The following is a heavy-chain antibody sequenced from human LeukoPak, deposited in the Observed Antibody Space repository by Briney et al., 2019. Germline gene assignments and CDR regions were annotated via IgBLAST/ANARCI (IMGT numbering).Heavy chain of an antibody. D-gene: IGHD3-16*01. J-gene: IGHJ4*02. CDR1: GGPVRRGNYY. V-gene: IGHV4-61*02. CDR2: IYTSGTT. Sequence: SQTLSLTCTVSGGPVRRGNYYWTWIRQPAGSGLEWIGRIYTSGTTDYNPSLRTRVTISVDASRNQFSLNLSSVTAADTAVYYCARGHYDYVWDYWGQGTLVTVSS. CDR3: ARGHYDYVWDY.